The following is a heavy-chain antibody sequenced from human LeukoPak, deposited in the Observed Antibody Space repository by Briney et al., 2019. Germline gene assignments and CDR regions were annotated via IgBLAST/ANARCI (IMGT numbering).Heavy chain of an antibody. CDR3: ARVGFGSGSYYDAFDI. D-gene: IGHD3-10*01. CDR2: IKQDGSEK. Sequence: PGGSRRLSCAASGFTFSSYWMSWVRQASGKGLEWVANIKQDGSEKVYVDSVKGRFAISRDNAKNSLFLQMDALRAEDTAVYYCARVGFGSGSYYDAFDIWGQGTMVAVSS. CDR1: GFTFSSYW. J-gene: IGHJ3*02. V-gene: IGHV3-7*05.